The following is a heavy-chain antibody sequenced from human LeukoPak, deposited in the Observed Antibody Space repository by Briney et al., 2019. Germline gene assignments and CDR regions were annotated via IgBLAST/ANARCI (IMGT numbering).Heavy chain of an antibody. Sequence: GSLRLSCAASGFTFSSYAMSWVRQAPGKGLEWVSAISGSGDSTYYGDSVKGRFTISRDNSKNTPYLQMNSLRAEDTAVYYCAKTRPLDSSSWSHGDYWGQGTLVTVSS. CDR2: ISGSGDST. CDR3: AKTRPLDSSSWSHGDY. CDR1: GFTFSSYA. D-gene: IGHD6-13*01. V-gene: IGHV3-23*01. J-gene: IGHJ4*02.